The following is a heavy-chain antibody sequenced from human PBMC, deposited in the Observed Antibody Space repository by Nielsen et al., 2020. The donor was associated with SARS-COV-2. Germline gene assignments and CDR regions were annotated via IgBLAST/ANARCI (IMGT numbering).Heavy chain of an antibody. J-gene: IGHJ4*02. CDR3: ARVYYYGSGSPLFDY. CDR1: GGSISSGYYY. Sequence: SATLSLTCTVSGGSISSGYYYWSWIRQPPGKGLEWIGYIYYSGSTYYNPSLKSRVTISVDTSKNQFSLKLSSVTAADTAVYYCARVYYYGSGSPLFDYWGQGTLVTVSS. D-gene: IGHD3-10*01. CDR2: IYYSGST. V-gene: IGHV4-30-4*01.